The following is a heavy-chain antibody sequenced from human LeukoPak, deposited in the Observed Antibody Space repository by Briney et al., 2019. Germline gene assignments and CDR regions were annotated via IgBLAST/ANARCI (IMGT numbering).Heavy chain of an antibody. Sequence: SVKVSCKASGGTFSSYAISWVRQAPGQGLEWMGRIIPIFGTANYAQKFQGRVTITTDESTSTAYMELSSLRSEDTAVYYCARDQAYYGSGSYFHFDYWGQGTLVTVSS. D-gene: IGHD3-10*01. CDR2: IIPIFGTA. CDR3: ARDQAYYGSGSYFHFDY. CDR1: GGTFSSYA. V-gene: IGHV1-69*05. J-gene: IGHJ4*02.